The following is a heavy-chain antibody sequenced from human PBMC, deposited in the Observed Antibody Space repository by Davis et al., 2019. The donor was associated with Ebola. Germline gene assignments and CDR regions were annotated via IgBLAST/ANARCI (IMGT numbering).Heavy chain of an antibody. J-gene: IGHJ4*02. CDR3: ASESFYGDYFYYFDY. CDR2: IYYSGST. CDR1: GGSFSGYY. Sequence: SETLSLTCAVYGGSFSGYYWSWIRQPPGKGLEWIGYIYYSGSTNYNPSLKSRVTISVDTSKNQFSLKLSSVTAADTAVYYCASESFYGDYFYYFDYWGQGTLVTVSS. V-gene: IGHV4-59*12. D-gene: IGHD4-17*01.